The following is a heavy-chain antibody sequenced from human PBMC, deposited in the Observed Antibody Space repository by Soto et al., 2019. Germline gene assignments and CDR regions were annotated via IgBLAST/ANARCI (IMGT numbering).Heavy chain of an antibody. CDR1: GFTFSSYG. J-gene: IGHJ4*02. CDR3: AKSDRCSSTSCYQYDY. V-gene: IGHV3-30*18. Sequence: GGSLRLSCAASGFTFSSYGMHWVRQAPGKGLEWVAVISYDGSNKYYADSVKGRFTISRDNSKNTLYLQMNSLRAEDTAVYYCAKSDRCSSTSCYQYDYWGQGTLVTVSS. CDR2: ISYDGSNK. D-gene: IGHD2-2*01.